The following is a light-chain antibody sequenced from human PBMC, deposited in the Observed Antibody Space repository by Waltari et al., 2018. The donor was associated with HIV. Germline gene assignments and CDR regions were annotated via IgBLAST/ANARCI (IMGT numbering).Light chain of an antibody. CDR3: YSYAGHSTYV. Sequence: QSAPTQPASVSGSPGHSITISCTGTSNDVGTYNLVSWYQHHTGKAPRVIIYEDTKRPSGISSRFSGSKSGNTASLTISGLLPEDEAYYYCYSYAGHSTYVFGSGTKVFVL. CDR1: SNDVGTYNL. CDR2: EDT. J-gene: IGLJ1*01. V-gene: IGLV2-23*01.